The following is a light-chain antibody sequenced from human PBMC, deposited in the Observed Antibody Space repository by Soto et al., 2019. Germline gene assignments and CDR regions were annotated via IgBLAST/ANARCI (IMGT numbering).Light chain of an antibody. CDR1: SSDVGGYEY. V-gene: IGLV2-14*01. Sequence: QSVLSQPASVSGSPGHSITISCTGTSSDVGGYEYVSWYQHQPGKAPKLIIYDVTNRPSGVSNRFSGSKSGNTASLTISGRHTEDEADYYCGSITSSSTSVLGTGTKVPVL. CDR3: GSITSSSTSV. J-gene: IGLJ1*01. CDR2: DVT.